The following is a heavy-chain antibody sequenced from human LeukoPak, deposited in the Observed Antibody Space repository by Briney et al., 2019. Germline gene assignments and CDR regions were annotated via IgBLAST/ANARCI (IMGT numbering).Heavy chain of an antibody. CDR3: ARTGGLDFDY. Sequence: SETLSLTCAVYGGSFSGYYWSWIRQPPGEGLEWIGEINHSGSTNYNPSLKSRVTISVDTSKNQFSLKLSSVTAADTAVYYCARTGGLDFDYWGQGTLVTVSS. CDR1: GGSFSGYY. V-gene: IGHV4-34*01. CDR2: INHSGST. J-gene: IGHJ4*02. D-gene: IGHD2-8*02.